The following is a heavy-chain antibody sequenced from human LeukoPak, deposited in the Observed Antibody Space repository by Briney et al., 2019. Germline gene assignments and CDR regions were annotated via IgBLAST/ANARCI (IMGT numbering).Heavy chain of an antibody. Sequence: GGSLRLSCAASGFTFNNYAMSWVRQAPGKGLEWVSDISGSGGSTYYADSVKGRFTISRDNSKNTLYLQMNSLRAEDTAVYYCAKMPRITMVRGVTFDYWGQGTLVTVSS. CDR1: GFTFNNYA. CDR2: ISGSGGST. D-gene: IGHD3-10*01. V-gene: IGHV3-23*01. CDR3: AKMPRITMVRGVTFDY. J-gene: IGHJ4*02.